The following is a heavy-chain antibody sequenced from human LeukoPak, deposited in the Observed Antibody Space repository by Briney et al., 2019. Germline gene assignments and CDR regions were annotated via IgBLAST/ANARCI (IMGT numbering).Heavy chain of an antibody. CDR2: ISSSSSYI. Sequence: GGSLRLSCAASGFTFSSYSMNWVRQAPGKGLEWVSSISSSSSYIYYADSVKGRFTISRDNAKNSLYLQMNSLRAEDTAVYYCAKDATPALGTVYMDVWDKGTTVTISS. CDR1: GFTFSSYS. D-gene: IGHD6-13*01. CDR3: AKDATPALGTVYMDV. V-gene: IGHV3-21*01. J-gene: IGHJ6*03.